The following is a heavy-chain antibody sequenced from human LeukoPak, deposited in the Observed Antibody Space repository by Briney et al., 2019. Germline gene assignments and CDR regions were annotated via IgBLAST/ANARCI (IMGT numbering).Heavy chain of an antibody. CDR2: IYSGGDR. CDR3: ATGGEYYDGRGYGHDH. Sequence: GGSLRLSCAASGFTVSSNYMSWVRQAPGRGLEQVSVIYSGGDRYYADSVKGRFTISRDNSKNTLYLQMNSLRAEDTAVYYCATGGEYYDGRGYGHDHWGQGTLVTVSS. D-gene: IGHD3-22*01. CDR1: GFTVSSNY. V-gene: IGHV3-53*01. J-gene: IGHJ4*02.